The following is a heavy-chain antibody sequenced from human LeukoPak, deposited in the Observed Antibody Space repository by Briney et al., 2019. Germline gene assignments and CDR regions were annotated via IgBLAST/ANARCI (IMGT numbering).Heavy chain of an antibody. D-gene: IGHD3-3*01. J-gene: IGHJ5*02. CDR2: VSGNGGST. Sequence: GGSLRLSCAASGFTFSSYAMSWVRQAPGKGLEWVSAVSGNGGSTYYADSVKGRFTISRDNSKNTLYLQMNSLRAEDTAVYYCARDPGARHYDFWSGPGWFDPWGQGTLVTVSS. V-gene: IGHV3-23*01. CDR3: ARDPGARHYDFWSGPGWFDP. CDR1: GFTFSSYA.